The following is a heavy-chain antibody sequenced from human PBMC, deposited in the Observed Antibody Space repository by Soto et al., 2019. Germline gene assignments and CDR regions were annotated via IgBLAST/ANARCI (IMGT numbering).Heavy chain of an antibody. Sequence: SETLSLTCTVSDDSFRGAEYYWSWIRQPLGKGPEWIGYTYYNGDTKYNPALRSRVTMSEDTSKNQFSLRLSSVTAADTAVYFCARGPAYIDGWRTFDLWRRGILATVSS. J-gene: IGHJ4*02. D-gene: IGHD6-19*01. CDR2: TYYNGDT. CDR3: ARGPAYIDGWRTFDL. CDR1: DDSFRGAEYY. V-gene: IGHV4-61*08.